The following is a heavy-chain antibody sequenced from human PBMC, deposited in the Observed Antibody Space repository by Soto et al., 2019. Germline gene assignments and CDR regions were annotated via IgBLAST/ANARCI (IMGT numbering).Heavy chain of an antibody. V-gene: IGHV3-30*18. J-gene: IGHJ3*02. D-gene: IGHD5-18*01. CDR3: AKGGGYSYGTNDAFDI. CDR1: GFTFRTSG. Sequence: QVQLVESGGGVVQPGRSLRLSCAASGFTFRTSGMHWVRQAPGKGLEWVAVISDDGSNKYNIASVEGRFTISRDNSKNTLYLQMNSLRTEDTAVYYCAKGGGYSYGTNDAFDIWSQGTMVTVSS. CDR2: ISDDGSNK.